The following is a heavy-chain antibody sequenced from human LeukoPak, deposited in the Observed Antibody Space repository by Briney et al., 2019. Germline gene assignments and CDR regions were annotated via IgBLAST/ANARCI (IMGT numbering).Heavy chain of an antibody. J-gene: IGHJ4*02. D-gene: IGHD1-1*01. CDR1: GFTVSSNY. V-gene: IGHV3-21*01. CDR2: ISSSSSYI. Sequence: GGSLRLSCAASGFTVSSNYMSWVRQAPGKGLEWVSSISSSSSYIYYANSMKGRFTISRDNAKNSLYLQMNSLRAEDTAVYYCAGPRGNWYIFDYWGQGTLVTVSS. CDR3: AGPRGNWYIFDY.